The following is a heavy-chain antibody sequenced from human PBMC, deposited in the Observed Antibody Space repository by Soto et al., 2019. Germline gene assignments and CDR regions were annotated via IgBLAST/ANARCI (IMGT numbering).Heavy chain of an antibody. CDR1: GGSFSGYY. D-gene: IGHD2-2*01. CDR2: INHSGRT. CDR3: ARGPRCINTSCSNDYYHFGLDV. Sequence: QVQLQQWGAGLLKPSETLSLTCAVNGGSFSGYYWRWIRQPPGRGLEWIGEINHSGRTNLNPSLKSRVSTSVDTSNNHFSLRLSSVTAADPAVYYCARGPRCINTSCSNDYYHFGLDVWGQATTVTVS. J-gene: IGHJ6*02. V-gene: IGHV4-34*01.